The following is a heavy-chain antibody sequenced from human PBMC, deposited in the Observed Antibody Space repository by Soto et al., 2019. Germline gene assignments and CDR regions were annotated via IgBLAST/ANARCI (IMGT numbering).Heavy chain of an antibody. V-gene: IGHV4-34*01. CDR2: INHSGST. CDR1: GGSFSGYY. CDR3: ARGARLELPSGYFDY. D-gene: IGHD1-7*01. J-gene: IGHJ4*02. Sequence: TLSLTCAVYGGSFSGYYWSWLRQPPGKGLEWIGEINHSGSTNYNPSLKSRVTISVDTSKNQFSLKLSSVTAADTAVYYCARGARLELPSGYFDYWGQGTLVTVSS.